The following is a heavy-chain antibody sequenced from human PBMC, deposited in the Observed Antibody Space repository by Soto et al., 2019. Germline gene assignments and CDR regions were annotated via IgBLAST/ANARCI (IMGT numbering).Heavy chain of an antibody. V-gene: IGHV3-30-3*01. D-gene: IGHD3-22*01. Sequence: SLRLSCAASGFTFRSYAMHWVRQAPGKGLEWVAVISYDGSNKYYADSVKGRFTISRDNSKNTLYLQMNSLRAEDTAVYYCASQSITMIVVVMEYYFDYWGQGTLVTVSS. J-gene: IGHJ4*02. CDR1: GFTFRSYA. CDR2: ISYDGSNK. CDR3: ASQSITMIVVVMEYYFDY.